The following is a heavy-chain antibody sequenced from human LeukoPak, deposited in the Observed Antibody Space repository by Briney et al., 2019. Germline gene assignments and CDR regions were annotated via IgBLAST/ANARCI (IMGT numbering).Heavy chain of an antibody. D-gene: IGHD5-18*01. CDR3: ARDLSRYSYGYPSWFDP. J-gene: IGHJ5*02. CDR2: INPSGGST. Sequence: ASVTVSCKASGYTFTSYYMHWVRQAPGQGLEWMGIINPSGGSTSYAQKFQGRVTMTRDTSTSTVYMELSSLRSDDTAVYYCARDLSRYSYGYPSWFDPWGQGTLVTVSS. V-gene: IGHV1-46*01. CDR1: GYTFTSYY.